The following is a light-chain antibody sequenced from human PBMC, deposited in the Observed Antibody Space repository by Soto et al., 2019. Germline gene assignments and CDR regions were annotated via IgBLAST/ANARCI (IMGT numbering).Light chain of an antibody. V-gene: IGKV1-9*01. CDR3: RQIESYPAT. Sequence: IQLTQSPSSLSASVGERVTITCRASQGINTFLAGNKQKPGKAPNLLIYAASTLQRGVPSRFSGSGSGTDLTLTISSLQPKDFATNYVRQIESYPATFGGGTKV. CDR2: AAS. CDR1: QGINTF. J-gene: IGKJ4*01.